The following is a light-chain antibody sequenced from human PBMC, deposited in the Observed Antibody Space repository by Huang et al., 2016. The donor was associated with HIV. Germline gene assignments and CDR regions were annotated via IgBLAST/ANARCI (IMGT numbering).Light chain of an antibody. CDR2: AAS. V-gene: IGKV1-39*01. CDR3: QQTYNVPRT. J-gene: IGKJ2*01. CDR1: QNVDMY. Sequence: DIQMTQSPSSLSASIGDRVTMFCRASQNVDMYLNWYQQTPVRAPRLLIYAASHLQSDVPSSFSGTGSGTNFTLTISSLQPGDFVIYFCQQTYNVPRTFGQGTALEIK.